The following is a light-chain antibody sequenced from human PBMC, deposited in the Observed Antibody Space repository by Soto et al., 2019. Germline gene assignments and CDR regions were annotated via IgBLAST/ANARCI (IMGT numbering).Light chain of an antibody. V-gene: IGKV3-20*01. CDR2: AAS. Sequence: IVLTQSPGTLSLSPGEGATLSCRASQNIKNNFLAWYQQRPGQAPRLLIHAASIMATGTPDRFTGNAAGTHFTLILSRQEPEDVAGYYCQQYGTSLTFGGGTRVESK. CDR3: QQYGTSLT. J-gene: IGKJ4*01. CDR1: QNIKNNF.